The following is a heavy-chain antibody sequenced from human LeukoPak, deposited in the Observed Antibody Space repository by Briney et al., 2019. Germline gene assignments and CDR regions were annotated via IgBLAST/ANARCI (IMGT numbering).Heavy chain of an antibody. CDR1: GGSISSHY. CDR3: ARDSSSAPDRIDY. Sequence: SETLSLTCTVSGGSISSHYWSWIRQPPGKGLEWIGYIYYSGSTNYSPSLKSRVSISVDTSKNQFSLKLSSVTAADTAVYYCARDSSSAPDRIDYWGQGTLVTVSS. CDR2: IYYSGST. V-gene: IGHV4-59*11. J-gene: IGHJ4*02. D-gene: IGHD6-6*01.